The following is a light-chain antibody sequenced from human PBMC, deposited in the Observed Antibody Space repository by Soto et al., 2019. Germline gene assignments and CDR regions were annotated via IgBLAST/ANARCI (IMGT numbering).Light chain of an antibody. CDR1: QTVSRY. J-gene: IGKJ4*01. Sequence: VLTQSPATLFLSPGERATLSCRASQTVSRYLAWYQQKPGQAPRLLIYYASNRATGIPDRFSGSGSGTDYTLTISSLEPEDFAVYYCQQRSTWPLFTFGGGTKVEI. V-gene: IGKV3-11*01. CDR3: QQRSTWPLFT. CDR2: YAS.